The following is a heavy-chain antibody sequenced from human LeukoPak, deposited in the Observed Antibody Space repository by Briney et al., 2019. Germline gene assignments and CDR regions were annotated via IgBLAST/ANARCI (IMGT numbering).Heavy chain of an antibody. CDR2: ISNTGSAI. CDR1: GFIFSDYY. Sequence: GGSLRLSCAASGFIFSDYYMSWIRQPPGKGLEWISYISNTGSAIYYADSVKGRLTVSRDNAKNSLYLQMNSLRAEDTAVYYCARGGSGSYLFDYWGQGTLVTVSS. V-gene: IGHV3-11*04. J-gene: IGHJ4*02. CDR3: ARGGSGSYLFDY. D-gene: IGHD1-26*01.